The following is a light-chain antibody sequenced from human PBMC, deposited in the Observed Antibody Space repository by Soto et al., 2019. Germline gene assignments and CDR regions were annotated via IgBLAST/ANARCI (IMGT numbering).Light chain of an antibody. J-gene: IGKJ1*01. CDR1: KSVGSN. V-gene: IGKV3-15*01. CDR2: GAS. Sequence: EIVMTHSPTPLSVSPGERATFSCRASKSVGSNLPWYQQKPGQAPRLLIYGASTRATGIPARFSGSGSGTEFTLTISSLQSEDVAIYFCQQYNNWPPDRTFGQGTKVEIK. CDR3: QQYNNWPPDRT.